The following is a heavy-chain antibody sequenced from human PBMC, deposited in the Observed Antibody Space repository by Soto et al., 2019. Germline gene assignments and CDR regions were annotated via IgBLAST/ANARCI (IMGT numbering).Heavy chain of an antibody. J-gene: IGHJ6*02. Sequence: GGSLRLSCAASGFTFSDYYMSWIRQAPGKGLEWVSYISSSSSYTNYADPVKGRFTISRDNAKNSLYPQMNSLRAEDTAVYYCARDLPQLSLHGYYGMDVWGQGTTVTVSS. D-gene: IGHD2-2*01. CDR1: GFTFSDYY. V-gene: IGHV3-11*06. CDR3: ARDLPQLSLHGYYGMDV. CDR2: ISSSSSYT.